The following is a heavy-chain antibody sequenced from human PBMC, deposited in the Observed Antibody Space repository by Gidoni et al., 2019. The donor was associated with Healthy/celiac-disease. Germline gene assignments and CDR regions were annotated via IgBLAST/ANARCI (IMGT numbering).Heavy chain of an antibody. J-gene: IGHJ6*02. V-gene: IGHV3-33*01. CDR2: MWCDGSNK. Sequence: QVPRVESGGSVVQPGGSLRLSWAASGVPFSSYGMHWVRQAPGKRLEWVAVMWCDGSNKYYADSVQGRFTISRDTSKHTLYLQMHSLRAEDTAVDYCARDAGWGWQWLYYYYGMDVWGQGTTVTVSS. D-gene: IGHD6-19*01. CDR3: ARDAGWGWQWLYYYYGMDV. CDR1: GVPFSSYG.